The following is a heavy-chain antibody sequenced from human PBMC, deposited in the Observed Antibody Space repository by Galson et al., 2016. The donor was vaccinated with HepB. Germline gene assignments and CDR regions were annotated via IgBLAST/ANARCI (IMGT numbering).Heavy chain of an antibody. J-gene: IGHJ4*02. CDR1: DGSISSYF. CDR3: ARETGYYGSGTYSGYFDY. V-gene: IGHV4-4*08. CDR2: IYKSGST. D-gene: IGHD3-10*01. Sequence: SETLSLTCNISDGSISSYFWSWIRQSPGKGLEWIGYIYKSGSTNYSPSLKSRVTVSVDTSKNQFSLNLSSVTAADTALYYCARETGYYGSGTYSGYFDYWGQGTLVTVSS.